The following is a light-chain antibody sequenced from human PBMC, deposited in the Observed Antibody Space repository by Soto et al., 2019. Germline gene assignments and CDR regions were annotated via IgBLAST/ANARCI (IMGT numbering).Light chain of an antibody. CDR3: QQYNNWPYT. J-gene: IGKJ2*01. CDR1: QSVSSN. CDR2: GAS. Sequence: EIVMTQSPATLSVSPGERATLSCRASQSVSSNLAWYQQKPGQAPRLLIYGASTRATGIPARFSGSRSGTELTLTLSSLQSEDFAVYYCQQYNNWPYTFGQGTKLEIK. V-gene: IGKV3-15*01.